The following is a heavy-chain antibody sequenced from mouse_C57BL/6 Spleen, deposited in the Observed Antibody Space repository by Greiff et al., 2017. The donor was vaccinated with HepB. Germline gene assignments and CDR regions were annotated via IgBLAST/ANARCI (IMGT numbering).Heavy chain of an antibody. CDR1: GFTFSDAW. D-gene: IGHD2-5*01. V-gene: IGHV6-6*01. J-gene: IGHJ4*01. CDR3: TRGYYSNYDAMDY. CDR2: IRIKANNHAT. Sequence: EVKLVESGGGLVQPGGSMKLSCAASGFTFSDAWMDWVRQSPEKGLEWVAEIRIKANNHATYYAESVKGRFTISRDDSKSSVYLQMNSLRAEDTGIYYCTRGYYSNYDAMDYWGQGTSVTVSS.